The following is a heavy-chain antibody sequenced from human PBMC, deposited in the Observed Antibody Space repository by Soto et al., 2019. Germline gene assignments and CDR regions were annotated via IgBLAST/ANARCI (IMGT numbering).Heavy chain of an antibody. Sequence: ASVKVSCKASGYTSTGYYMHWVRQAPGQGLEWMGWINPNSGGTNYAQKFQGRVTMTRDTSISTAYMELSRLRSDDTAVYYCARGSDYDPGNWFDPWGQGTLVTVSS. D-gene: IGHD3-22*01. CDR2: INPNSGGT. J-gene: IGHJ5*02. V-gene: IGHV1-2*02. CDR1: GYTSTGYY. CDR3: ARGSDYDPGNWFDP.